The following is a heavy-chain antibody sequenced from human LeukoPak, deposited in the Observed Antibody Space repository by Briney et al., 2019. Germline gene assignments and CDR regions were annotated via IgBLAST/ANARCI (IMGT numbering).Heavy chain of an antibody. Sequence: GGSLRLSCAASGFTFSSYWMSWVRQAPGKGLEWVANIKQDGSEKYYVDSVKGRFTISRDNSKNTLYLQMNSLRAEDTAVYYCAKASLGIKPYYFDYWGQGTLVTVSS. CDR1: GFTFSSYW. CDR2: IKQDGSEK. V-gene: IGHV3-7*03. J-gene: IGHJ4*02. D-gene: IGHD7-27*01. CDR3: AKASLGIKPYYFDY.